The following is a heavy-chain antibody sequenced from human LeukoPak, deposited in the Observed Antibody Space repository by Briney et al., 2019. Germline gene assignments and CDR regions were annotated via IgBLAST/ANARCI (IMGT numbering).Heavy chain of an antibody. CDR2: IIPIFGTA. CDR1: GGTFSSYA. V-gene: IGHV1-69*13. CDR3: ACPRPKNYYYYGMDV. D-gene: IGHD2/OR15-2a*01. J-gene: IGHJ6*02. Sequence: SVKVSCKASGGTFSSYAISWVRQAPGQGLEWMGGIIPIFGTANYAQKFQGRVTITADESTSTAYMELSSLRSEDTAVYYCACPRPKNYYYYGMDVWGQGTTVTVPS.